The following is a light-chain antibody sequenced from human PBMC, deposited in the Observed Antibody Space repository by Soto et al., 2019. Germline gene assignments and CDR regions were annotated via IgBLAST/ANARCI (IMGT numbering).Light chain of an antibody. CDR2: QDS. CDR1: KLGDKY. Sequence: SYELTQPPSVSVSPGQTASITCSGDKLGDKYACWYQQKPGQSPVLVIYQDSKRPSGIPERFSGSNSGNTATLTISGTQAMDEADYYCQAWDSSTNVFGTGTKLTDL. J-gene: IGLJ1*01. V-gene: IGLV3-1*01. CDR3: QAWDSSTNV.